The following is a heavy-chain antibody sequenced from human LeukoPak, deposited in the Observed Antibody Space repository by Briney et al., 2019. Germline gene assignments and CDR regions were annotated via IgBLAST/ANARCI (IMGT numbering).Heavy chain of an antibody. CDR2: IYYSGST. CDR3: ARVKLERRPFDY. J-gene: IGHJ4*02. D-gene: IGHD1-1*01. CDR1: GGSISSGDYY. Sequence: SETPSLTCTVSGGSISSGDYYWSWIRQPPGKGLEWIGYIYYSGSTYYNPSLKRRVTISVDTSKNQFSLKLSSVTAADTAVYYCARVKLERRPFDYWGQGTLVTVSS. V-gene: IGHV4-30-4*01.